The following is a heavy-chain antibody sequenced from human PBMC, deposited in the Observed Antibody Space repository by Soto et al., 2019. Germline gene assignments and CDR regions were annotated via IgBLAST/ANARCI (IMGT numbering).Heavy chain of an antibody. D-gene: IGHD3-10*01. Sequence: GGSLRLSCAASGFTFSSYTMTWVRQAPGKGLEWISVIIGSGTSTYYADSVKGRFIISRDNSKNTLYLQMNSLTAEDTAVYYCAKHFVNGEVDYWGQGTPVTVSS. CDR2: IIGSGTST. CDR1: GFTFSSYT. J-gene: IGHJ4*02. V-gene: IGHV3-23*01. CDR3: AKHFVNGEVDY.